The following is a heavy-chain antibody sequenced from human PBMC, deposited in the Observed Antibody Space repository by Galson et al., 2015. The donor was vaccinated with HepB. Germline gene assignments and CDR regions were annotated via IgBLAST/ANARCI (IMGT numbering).Heavy chain of an antibody. CDR2: ISYDRSNK. J-gene: IGHJ6*02. Sequence: SLRLSCAASGFTFTTYAMHWVRRAPGKGLEWVAVISYDRSNKYYADSVKGRFTISRDNPKDTLYLQMNSLRAEDTAVYYCARDLWSSGIFYGMDVWGQGTTVTVSS. V-gene: IGHV3-30-3*01. D-gene: IGHD6-19*01. CDR3: ARDLWSSGIFYGMDV. CDR1: GFTFTTYA.